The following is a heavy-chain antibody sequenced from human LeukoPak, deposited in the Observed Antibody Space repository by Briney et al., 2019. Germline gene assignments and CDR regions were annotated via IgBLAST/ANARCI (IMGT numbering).Heavy chain of an antibody. Sequence: PSETLSLTCAVYGESFSGFYWTWIRQPPGKGLEWIGEINHSGSTNYNPSLKSRVTISVHTSKNQFSLRLSSVTAADTAVYYCVRAPSSGAVAGAVDYWGQGTLVTVSS. J-gene: IGHJ4*02. CDR1: GESFSGFY. V-gene: IGHV4-34*01. CDR3: VRAPSSGAVAGAVDY. D-gene: IGHD6-19*01. CDR2: INHSGST.